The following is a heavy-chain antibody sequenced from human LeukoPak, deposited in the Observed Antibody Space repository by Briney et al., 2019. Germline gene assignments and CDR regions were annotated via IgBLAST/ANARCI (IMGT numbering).Heavy chain of an antibody. V-gene: IGHV3-48*04. D-gene: IGHD2-15*01. CDR3: ARDPCSGGSCIYFDY. CDR2: ISSSSSTI. Sequence: TGGSLRLSCAASGFTFSSYSMNWVRQAPGKGLEWVSYISSSSSTIYYADSVKGRFTISRDNAKNSLYLQMNSLRAEDTAVYYCARDPCSGGSCIYFDYWGQGTLVTVSS. CDR1: GFTFSSYS. J-gene: IGHJ4*02.